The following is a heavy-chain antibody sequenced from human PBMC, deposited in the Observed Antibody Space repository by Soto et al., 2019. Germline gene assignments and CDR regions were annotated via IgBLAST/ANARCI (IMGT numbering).Heavy chain of an antibody. J-gene: IGHJ4*02. CDR1: GFIVSSNY. CDR3: AREKTVAGEYYFDY. CDR2: IYSGGST. V-gene: IGHV3-53*01. D-gene: IGHD6-13*01. Sequence: RGSLRLSCAASGFIVSSNYMSWVRQAPGKGLEWVSVIYSGGSTYYADSVKGRFTISRDNSKNTLYLQMNSLRAEDTAVYYCAREKTVAGEYYFDYSGQGPLVTVYS.